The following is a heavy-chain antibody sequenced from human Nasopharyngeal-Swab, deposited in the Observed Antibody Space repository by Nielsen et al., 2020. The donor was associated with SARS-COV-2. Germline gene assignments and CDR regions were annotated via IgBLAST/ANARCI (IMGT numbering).Heavy chain of an antibody. J-gene: IGHJ6*02. CDR3: ARLWGGYDFWSGYYNYYYYGMDV. CDR1: GYSFTSYW. V-gene: IGHV5-51*01. Sequence: GGSLRLSCKGSGYSFTSYWIGWVRQMPGKGLEWMGIIYPGDSDTRYSPSFQGQVTISADKSISTAYLQWSSLKASDTAMYYCARLWGGYDFWSGYYNYYYYGMDVWGQGTTVTVSS. CDR2: IYPGDSDT. D-gene: IGHD3-3*01.